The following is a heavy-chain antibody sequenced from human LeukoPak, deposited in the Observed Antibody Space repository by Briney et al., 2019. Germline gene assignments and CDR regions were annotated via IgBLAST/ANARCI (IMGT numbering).Heavy chain of an antibody. J-gene: IGHJ4*02. V-gene: IGHV4-38-2*01. D-gene: IGHD2-2*03. CDR3: ARHVALGIVVVPAAIAY. CDR2: IYHSGST. Sequence: PSETLSFTCAVSGYSISSGYYWGWIRQPPGKGLEWIGSIYHSGSTYFNSSLKSRVTISVDTSKNQFSLKLSSVTAADTAVYYCARHVALGIVVVPAAIAYWGQGTLVTVSS. CDR1: GYSISSGYY.